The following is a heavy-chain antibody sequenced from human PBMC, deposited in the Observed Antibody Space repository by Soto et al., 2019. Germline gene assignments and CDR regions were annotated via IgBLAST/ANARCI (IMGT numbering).Heavy chain of an antibody. D-gene: IGHD4-17*01. CDR3: AKCSQSTVTSFDY. CDR2: IYYSGST. CDR1: GGSISSGGYY. J-gene: IGHJ4*02. V-gene: IGHV4-31*03. Sequence: SETLSLTCTVSGGSISSGGYYWSWIRQHPGKGLEWIGYIYYSGSTYYNPSLKSRVTISVDTSKNQFSLKLSSVTAADTALFYCAKCSQSTVTSFDYWGQGTLVTVSS.